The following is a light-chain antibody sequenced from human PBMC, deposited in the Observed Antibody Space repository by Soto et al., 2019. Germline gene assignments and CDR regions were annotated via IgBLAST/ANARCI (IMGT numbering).Light chain of an antibody. CDR2: SNN. J-gene: IGLJ1*01. CDR3: AAWDDCLNGYV. V-gene: IGLV1-44*01. Sequence: QSVLTQPPSASGTPGRRVVISCSGSSSNIGSNTVNWYQQLPGTAPKLLIYSNNHRPSGVPDRFSGSKSGTSASLAISGLQSDDEADYYCAAWDDCLNGYVFATGTKVTVL. CDR1: SSNIGSNT.